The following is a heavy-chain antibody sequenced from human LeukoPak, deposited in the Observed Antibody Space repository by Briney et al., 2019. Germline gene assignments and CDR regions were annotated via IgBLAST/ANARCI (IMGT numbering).Heavy chain of an antibody. CDR2: IKPDGNEK. J-gene: IGHJ4*02. V-gene: IGHV3-7*04. CDR1: GFTFSSYA. D-gene: IGHD3-22*01. Sequence: GGSLRLSCAASGFTFSSYAMSWVRQAPGKGLEWVANIKPDGNEKYYVDSMKGRFTISRDNAKNSLFLQMNSLRAEDTAVYYCARDRYYYDSSGAGVPDYWGQGTLVTVSS. CDR3: ARDRYYYDSSGAGVPDY.